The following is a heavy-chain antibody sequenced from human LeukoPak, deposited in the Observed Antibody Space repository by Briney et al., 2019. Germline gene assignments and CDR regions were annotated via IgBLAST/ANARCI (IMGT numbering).Heavy chain of an antibody. V-gene: IGHV3-7*01. CDR1: GFTFSSYQ. J-gene: IGHJ6*03. Sequence: GVSLRLSCAASGFTFSSYQMSWVRQAPGKGLEWVANIKRDGSEKYYVDYVKGRFTTSRDNEQNSLSIQMKSLRGEDTAVYYCARDGGIIAAAAYYYYMDVWGKGTTVTVSS. CDR3: ARDGGIIAAAAYYYYMDV. D-gene: IGHD6-13*01. CDR2: IKRDGSEK.